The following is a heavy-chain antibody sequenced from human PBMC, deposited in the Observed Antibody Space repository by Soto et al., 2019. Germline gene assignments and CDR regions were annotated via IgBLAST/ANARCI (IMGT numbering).Heavy chain of an antibody. CDR2: IIPIFGTA. Sequence: SVKVSCKASGGTFSSYAISWVRQAPGQGLEWMGGIIPIFGTANYAQKFQGRVTITADESTSTAYMELSSLRSEDTAVYYCAREGDCSGGSCYYYYYYGMDVWGQGTTVTVSS. D-gene: IGHD2-15*01. V-gene: IGHV1-69*13. CDR3: AREGDCSGGSCYYYYYYGMDV. CDR1: GGTFSSYA. J-gene: IGHJ6*02.